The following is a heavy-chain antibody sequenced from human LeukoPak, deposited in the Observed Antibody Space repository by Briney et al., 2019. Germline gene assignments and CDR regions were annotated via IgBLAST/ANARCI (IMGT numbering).Heavy chain of an antibody. Sequence: GGSLRLSCAASGFTFSSYSMNWVRQAPGKGLEWVAAIWFDGIRKYYADSVKGQLTISRDNSKNTLYLQMNSLRAEDTAVYYCARDLEDSSPFGAFDMWGQGTMVTVSS. V-gene: IGHV3-33*08. CDR2: IWFDGIRK. CDR1: GFTFSSYS. CDR3: ARDLEDSSPFGAFDM. D-gene: IGHD3-22*01. J-gene: IGHJ3*02.